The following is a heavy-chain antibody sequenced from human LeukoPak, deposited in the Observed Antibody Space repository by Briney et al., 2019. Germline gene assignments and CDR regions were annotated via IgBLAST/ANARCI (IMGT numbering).Heavy chain of an antibody. CDR2: IYYSGST. J-gene: IGHJ4*02. V-gene: IGHV4-59*01. CDR1: GGSINSYY. D-gene: IGHD4-17*01. CDR3: ARVRQFYGDYEMGYFDY. Sequence: PSETLSLTCTVSGGSINSYYWSWIRQPPGKGLEWIGYIYYSGSTNYNPSLKSRVTISVDTSKNQFSLKLSSVTAADTAVYYCARVRQFYGDYEMGYFDYWGQGTLVTVSS.